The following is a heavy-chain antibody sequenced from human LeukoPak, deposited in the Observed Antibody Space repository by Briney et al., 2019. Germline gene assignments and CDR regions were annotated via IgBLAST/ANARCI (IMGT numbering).Heavy chain of an antibody. D-gene: IGHD2-2*01. CDR3: ARWVCSSTSCYYFDY. Sequence: GGSLRLSCAASGFTFSSYAMSWVRQAPGKGLEWVSGIIGSGGNTYYADSVKGRFTISRDNVQNSLSLQMNSLRAEDTAVYYCARWVCSSTSCYYFDYWGQGSLVVVSS. J-gene: IGHJ4*02. V-gene: IGHV3-23*01. CDR2: IIGSGGNT. CDR1: GFTFSSYA.